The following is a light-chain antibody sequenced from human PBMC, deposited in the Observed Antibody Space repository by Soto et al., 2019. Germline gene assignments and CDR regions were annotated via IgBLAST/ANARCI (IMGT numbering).Light chain of an antibody. CDR2: DVT. CDR3: TSYTSSSTTV. CDR1: SSDVGGYNS. J-gene: IGLJ1*01. V-gene: IGLV2-14*01. Sequence: QSALTQPASVSGSPGQSITISCTGTSSDVGGYNSVSWYRQYPGKAPKLIIFDVTDRPSGISTCFSGSKSGNMASLTISGLQAEDEAVFYCTSYTSSSTTVFGTGTKVTVL.